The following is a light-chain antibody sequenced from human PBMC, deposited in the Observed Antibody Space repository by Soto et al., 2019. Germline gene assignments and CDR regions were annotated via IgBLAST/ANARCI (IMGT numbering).Light chain of an antibody. CDR1: QSVGRN. CDR3: QQYNKGPYP. Sequence: EIVMTQSPVALSVSPGESAALSCRASQSVGRNFAWYQQRPGQAPRVLIYGTSTSATGVPARFSGSGSGTDFTLTISSLQSEDFAVYYCQQYNKGPYPFGQGTRLEMK. J-gene: IGKJ2*01. CDR2: GTS. V-gene: IGKV3-15*01.